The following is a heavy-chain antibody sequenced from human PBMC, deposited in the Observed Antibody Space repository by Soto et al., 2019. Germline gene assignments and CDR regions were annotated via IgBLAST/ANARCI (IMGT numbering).Heavy chain of an antibody. CDR1: GYTFTGYY. CDR3: AREFPRSFRVVIYYYGMDV. CDR2: INPNSGGT. D-gene: IGHD3-3*01. J-gene: IGHJ6*02. V-gene: IGHV1-2*04. Sequence: ASVKVSCKASGYTFTGYYMHWVRQAPGQGLEWMGWINPNSGGTNYAQKFQGWVTMTRDTSISTAYMELSRLRSDDTAVYYCAREFPRSFRVVIYYYGMDVWGQGTTVTVSS.